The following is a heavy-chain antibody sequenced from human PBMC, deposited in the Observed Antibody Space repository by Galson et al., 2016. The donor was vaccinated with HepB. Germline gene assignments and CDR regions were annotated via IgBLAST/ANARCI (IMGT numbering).Heavy chain of an antibody. CDR1: GFSLSSSGVA. CDR3: AHTTTSYYYYYGLDV. Sequence: PALVKPTQTLTLTCSFSGFSLSSSGVAVGWIRQPPGKALEWLALIFWNDDKRYSPSLKSRLTIAKDTSKNQVVLTMTNMDPVDTATFYCAHTTTSYYYYYGLDVWGKGTTVTVSS. D-gene: IGHD1-14*01. J-gene: IGHJ6*04. CDR2: IFWNDDK. V-gene: IGHV2-5*01.